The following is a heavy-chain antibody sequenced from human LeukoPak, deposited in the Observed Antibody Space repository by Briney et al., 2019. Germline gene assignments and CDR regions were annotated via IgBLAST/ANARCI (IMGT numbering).Heavy chain of an antibody. CDR1: GFTFSNAW. CDR3: ATGVAVAGLVPFDY. Sequence: GGSLRLSCAASGFTFSNAWMSWVRQAPGKGLEWVGRIKRKSNGGTIDYAAPVKGRFTISREDSKNTLYLQMNSLKTEDTAIYYCATGVAVAGLVPFDYWGQGTLVTVSS. J-gene: IGHJ4*02. CDR2: IKRKSNGGTI. V-gene: IGHV3-15*01. D-gene: IGHD6-19*01.